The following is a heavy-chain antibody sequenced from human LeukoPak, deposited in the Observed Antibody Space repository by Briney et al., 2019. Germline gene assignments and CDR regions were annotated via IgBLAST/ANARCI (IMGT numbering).Heavy chain of an antibody. CDR1: GGSIGRSSYY. D-gene: IGHD5-24*01. CDR3: ARHREMATIYFDY. Sequence: SETLSLTCTVSGGSIGRSSYYWGWIRQPPGKGLEWIGSIHNSETTYYNPSLKSRVTISVDTSKNQFSLKLCSVTAADTASYYCARHREMATIYFDYWGQGTLVTVSS. CDR2: IHNSETT. J-gene: IGHJ4*02. V-gene: IGHV4-39*01.